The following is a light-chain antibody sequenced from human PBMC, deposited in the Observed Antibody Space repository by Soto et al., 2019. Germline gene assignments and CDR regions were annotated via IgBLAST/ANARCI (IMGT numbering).Light chain of an antibody. CDR3: SSYTSTSTLYV. CDR1: SSDIGGYNY. J-gene: IGLJ1*01. V-gene: IGLV2-14*03. Sequence: QSVLTQPASGSGSPGQSITISCTGTSSDIGGYNYVSWYRQHPGKPPELMIYDVANRPSGVSDRFSGSKSGNTASLTISGLQTEDEADYYCSSYTSTSTLYVFGTGTKVTVL. CDR2: DVA.